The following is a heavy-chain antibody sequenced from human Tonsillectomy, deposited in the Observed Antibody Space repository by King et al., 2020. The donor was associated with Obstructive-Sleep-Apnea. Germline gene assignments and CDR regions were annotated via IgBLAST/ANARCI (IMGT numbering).Heavy chain of an antibody. J-gene: IGHJ6*02. CDR2: ITNSGGST. CDR1: GFTYSRYA. D-gene: IGHD2/OR15-2a*01. Sequence: VQLVESGGDLVQPGGSLRLSCAASGFTYSRYAMNWVRQAPGKGLEWVSSITNSGGSTYYADSVKGRFTISRDNSKNTLYLQMSSLSAEDTAVYYCARVREGIVIVQSFFYYGMDVWGQGTTVTVSS. V-gene: IGHV3-23*04. CDR3: ARVREGIVIVQSFFYYGMDV.